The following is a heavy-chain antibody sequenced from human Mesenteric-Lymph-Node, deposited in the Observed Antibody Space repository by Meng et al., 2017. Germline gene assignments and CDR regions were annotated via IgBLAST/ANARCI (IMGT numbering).Heavy chain of an antibody. CDR2: IKPDGRTT. D-gene: IGHD3/OR15-3a*01. CDR1: GFTFSSYW. CDR3: ARDWDWVVWDY. Sequence: GESLKISCAASGFTFSSYWMSWVRQAPGKGLVWVSQIKPDGRTTAYADSVKGRFTISRDNAKSTLYLEMNSLRAEDAAVYYCARDWDWVVWDYWGQGTLVTVSS. V-gene: IGHV3-74*01. J-gene: IGHJ4*02.